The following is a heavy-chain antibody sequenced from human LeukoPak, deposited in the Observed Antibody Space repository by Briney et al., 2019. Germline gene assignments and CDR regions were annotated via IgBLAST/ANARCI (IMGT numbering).Heavy chain of an antibody. CDR1: GFTFSSYG. V-gene: IGHV3-30*18. J-gene: IGHJ2*01. D-gene: IGHD4-17*01. CDR2: ISYDGSNK. Sequence: GGSLRLSCAASGFTFSSYGMHWVRQAPGKGLEWVAVISYDGSNKYYADSVKGRFTISRDNSKNTLYLQMNSLRAEDTAVYYCAKDATVTTGYWYFDLWGRGTLVTVSS. CDR3: AKDATVTTGYWYFDL.